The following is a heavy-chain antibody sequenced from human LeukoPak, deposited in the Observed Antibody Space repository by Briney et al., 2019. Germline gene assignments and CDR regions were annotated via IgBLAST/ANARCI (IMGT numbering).Heavy chain of an antibody. CDR3: ASEASHDYGDYGVFDY. CDR2: IYYSGST. CDR1: GGSISSSSYY. V-gene: IGHV4-39*01. Sequence: TPSETLSLTCTVSGGSISSSSYYWGWLRQPPGKGLEWIGSIYYSGSTYYNPSLKSRVTISVDTSKNQFSLKLSSVTAADTAVYYCASEASHDYGDYGVFDYWGQGTLVTVSS. D-gene: IGHD4-17*01. J-gene: IGHJ4*02.